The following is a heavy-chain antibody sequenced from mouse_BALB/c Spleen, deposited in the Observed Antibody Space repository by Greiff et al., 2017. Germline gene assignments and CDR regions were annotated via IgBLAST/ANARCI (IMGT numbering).Heavy chain of an antibody. Sequence: EVQRVESGGGLVKPGGSLKLSCAASGFAFSSYDMSWVRQTPEKRLEWVAYISSGGGSTYYPDTVKGRFTISRDNAKNTLYLQMSSLKSEDTAMYYCAVYYGSSSFAYWGQGTLVTVSA. J-gene: IGHJ3*01. CDR2: ISSGGGST. CDR3: AVYYGSSSFAY. D-gene: IGHD1-1*01. CDR1: GFAFSSYD. V-gene: IGHV5-12-1*01.